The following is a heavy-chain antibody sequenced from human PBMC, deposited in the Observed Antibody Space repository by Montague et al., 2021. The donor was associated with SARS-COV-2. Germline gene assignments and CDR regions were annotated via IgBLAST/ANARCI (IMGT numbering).Heavy chain of an antibody. V-gene: IGHV4-59*01. CDR1: AGYTGGYC. J-gene: IGHJ5*02. Sequence: SETLSLTCSGSAGYTGGYCWSRVLQPREQSMAYVVHVSYSGSTNYNPSXXSRVTMSVDTSKNHFSLRLSSVTAADTAVYYCARDTQYYDDNAWDDWFDPWGQGTLVTVSS. CDR2: VSYSGST. D-gene: IGHD3-16*01. CDR3: ARDTQYYDDNAWDDWFDP.